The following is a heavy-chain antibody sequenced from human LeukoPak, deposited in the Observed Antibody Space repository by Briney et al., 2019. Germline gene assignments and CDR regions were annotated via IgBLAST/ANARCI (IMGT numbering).Heavy chain of an antibody. Sequence: SETLSLTCTVSGGSIRNSDYYWGWIRQPPGKGLEWIGYIYYSGSTNYNPSLKSRVTISVDTSKNQFSLKLSSVTAADTAVYYCARAGPGYSYGYTPFSFDSWGQGTLVTVSS. CDR2: IYYSGST. V-gene: IGHV4-61*08. J-gene: IGHJ4*02. D-gene: IGHD5-18*01. CDR3: ARAGPGYSYGYTPFSFDS. CDR1: GGSIRNSDYY.